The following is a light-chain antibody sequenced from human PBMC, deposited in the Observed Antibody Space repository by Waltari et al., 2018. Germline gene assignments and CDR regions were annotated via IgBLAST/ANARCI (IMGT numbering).Light chain of an antibody. CDR3: QQYGNSLDVT. Sequence: EIVLTQSPGTLSLSQGERVTLSCRASQSVSRSYLAWYQQKPGQAPRLLIYVASSRATGIPDRFSGSGSGTDFTLTISRLEPEDFAVYYCQQYGNSLDVTFGQGTKVEIK. V-gene: IGKV3-20*01. J-gene: IGKJ1*01. CDR1: QSVSRSY. CDR2: VAS.